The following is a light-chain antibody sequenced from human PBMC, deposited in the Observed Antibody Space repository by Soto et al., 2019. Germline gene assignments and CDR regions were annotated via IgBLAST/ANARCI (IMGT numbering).Light chain of an antibody. CDR2: DAS. Sequence: EIVLTQSPSCRSVCGVGVVTLAGMASQGIGSTLAWYQQKPGQAPKLLIYDASSRTSGIPDRFSASGSGTDFTLTISRLEPQDFAVYYCQQYHRAPRTFGQGTKVDIK. CDR3: QQYHRAPRT. CDR1: QGIGST. J-gene: IGKJ1*01. V-gene: IGKV3-20*01.